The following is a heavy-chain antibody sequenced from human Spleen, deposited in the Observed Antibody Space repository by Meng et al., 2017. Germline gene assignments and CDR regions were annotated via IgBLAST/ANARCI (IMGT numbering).Heavy chain of an antibody. CDR2: INTDGSST. Sequence: EVPLVGSGGALVQLGGSLSLSCTAFGFTFSIYWMHWVRQAPGKGPVWVSRINTDGSSTDYADSVKGRFTISRDNAKNTLYLQMNSLRAEDTAMYYCARFTPFDYWGQGTLVTVSS. J-gene: IGHJ4*02. CDR1: GFTFSIYW. V-gene: IGHV3-74*01. CDR3: ARFTPFDY.